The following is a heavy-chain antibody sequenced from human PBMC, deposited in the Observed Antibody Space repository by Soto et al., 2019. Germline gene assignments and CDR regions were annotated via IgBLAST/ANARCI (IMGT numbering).Heavy chain of an antibody. V-gene: IGHV4-30-2*01. CDR1: GGSISSGGYS. CDR2: IYHSGST. CDR3: ARWPPPPLYGMDV. J-gene: IGHJ6*02. Sequence: QLQLQESGSGLVKPSQTLSLTCAVSGGSISSGGYSWSWIRQPPGKGLEWIGYIYHSGSTYYNPSPKSRVTISVDRYKNQFSLKLSSVTAADTAVYYCARWPPPPLYGMDVWGQGTTVTVSS.